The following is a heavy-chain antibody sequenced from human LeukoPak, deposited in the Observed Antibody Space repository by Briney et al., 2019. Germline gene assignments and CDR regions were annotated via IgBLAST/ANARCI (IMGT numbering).Heavy chain of an antibody. V-gene: IGHV3-7*05. Sequence: EGSLRLSCAASGFSFSDFWMSWVRQAPGKGLAWVTHINKDGTQKYYVDSVRGRFTVSRDNAKNSLFLQMDSLRAEDTAVYYCARLRSGYYDDYWGQGTLVTVSS. CDR3: ARLRSGYYDDY. D-gene: IGHD3-3*01. CDR2: INKDGTQK. J-gene: IGHJ4*02. CDR1: GFSFSDFW.